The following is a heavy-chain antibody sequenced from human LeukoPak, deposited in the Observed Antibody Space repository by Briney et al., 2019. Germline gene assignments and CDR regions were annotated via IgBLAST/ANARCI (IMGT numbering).Heavy chain of an antibody. CDR2: IYYSGST. CDR3: AKKWAIDV. V-gene: IGHV4-39*07. CDR1: GGSISSSSYY. D-gene: IGHD1-26*01. Sequence: SETLSLTCTVSGGSISSSSYYWGWIRQPPGKGLEWIGSIYYSGSTYYNPSLKSRVTISVDTSKNQFSLKLSSVTAADTAVYYCAKKWAIDVWGKGTTVTISS. J-gene: IGHJ6*04.